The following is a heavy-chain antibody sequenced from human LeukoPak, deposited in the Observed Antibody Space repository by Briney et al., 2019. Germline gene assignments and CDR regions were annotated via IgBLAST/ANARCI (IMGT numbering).Heavy chain of an antibody. CDR2: MNPNSGNT. Sequence: ASVKVSCKASGYTFTSYDINWVRQATGQGLEWVGWMNPNSGNTGYAQKFQGRVTMTRNTSISTAYMELSSLRSEDTAVYYCARSGSGPDFWSGYSYYGMDVWGQGTTVTVSS. CDR3: ARSGSGPDFWSGYSYYGMDV. CDR1: GYTFTSYD. D-gene: IGHD3-3*01. J-gene: IGHJ6*02. V-gene: IGHV1-8*01.